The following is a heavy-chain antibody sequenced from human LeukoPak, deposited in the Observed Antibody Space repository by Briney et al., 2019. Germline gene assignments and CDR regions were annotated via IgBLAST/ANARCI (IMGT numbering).Heavy chain of an antibody. CDR2: ISYEGSNK. CDR1: GFTFSSYG. Sequence: GRSLRLSCAASGFTFSSYGMHWVRQAPGKGLEWVAVISYEGSNKYYADAVKGRCTISRDNAKNSLYLQMNSLRAVDTAVYFCARDQTMIVVPTVINWFDPWGQGTLVTVSS. D-gene: IGHD3-22*01. J-gene: IGHJ5*02. V-gene: IGHV3-30*03. CDR3: ARDQTMIVVPTVINWFDP.